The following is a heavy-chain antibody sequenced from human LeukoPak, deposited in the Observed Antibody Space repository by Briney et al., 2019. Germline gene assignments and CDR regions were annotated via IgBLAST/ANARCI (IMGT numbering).Heavy chain of an antibody. Sequence: PGGSLRLSCAASGFTFSSYAMSWVRQAPGKGLEWVSAISGSGGSTYYADSVKGRFTISRDNSKNTLYLQMNSLRAEDTAVYYCVVYYDILTGYYIESYFDYWGQGTLVTVSS. CDR1: GFTFSSYA. V-gene: IGHV3-23*01. D-gene: IGHD3-9*01. J-gene: IGHJ4*02. CDR3: VVYYDILTGYYIESYFDY. CDR2: ISGSGGST.